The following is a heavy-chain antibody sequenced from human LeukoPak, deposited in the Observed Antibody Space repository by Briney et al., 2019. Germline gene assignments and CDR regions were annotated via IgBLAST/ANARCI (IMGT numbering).Heavy chain of an antibody. CDR2: TYNTGST. Sequence: SETLSLTCGVSGNFISRGYYWAWIRQPPGKGLEWIGSTYNTGSTYYNPSLNSRVTMSIDTSKNQFSLKLSSVTAADTAVYYCARNTSAWSPLGETQSAPHCFDSWGQGTLATVSS. D-gene: IGHD6-19*01. V-gene: IGHV4-38-2*01. CDR3: ARNTSAWSPLGETQSAPHCFDS. J-gene: IGHJ4*02. CDR1: GNFISRGYY.